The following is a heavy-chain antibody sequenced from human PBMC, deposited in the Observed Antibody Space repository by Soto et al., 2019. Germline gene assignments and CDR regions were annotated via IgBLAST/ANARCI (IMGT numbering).Heavy chain of an antibody. CDR3: ARGPRDWYFDL. CDR2: IIPILGIA. Sequence: QVQLVQSGAEVNKPGSSVKVSCKASGGTFSSYTISWVRQAPGQGLEWMGRIIPILGIANYAQKFQDRVTITADKSTSTAYMELSSLRSEDTAVYYCARGPRDWYFDLWGRGTLVTVSS. V-gene: IGHV1-69*02. J-gene: IGHJ2*01. CDR1: GGTFSSYT.